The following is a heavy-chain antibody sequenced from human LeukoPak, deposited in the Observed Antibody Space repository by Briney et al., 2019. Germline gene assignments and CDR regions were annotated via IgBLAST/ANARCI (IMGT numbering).Heavy chain of an antibody. CDR1: GFTFSSYA. J-gene: IGHJ1*01. D-gene: IGHD6-19*01. CDR2: VSGSGHTT. CDR3: AKDWSPRWLVLRDDSEYFHH. V-gene: IGHV3-23*01. Sequence: GGSLRLSCAASGFTFSSYALSWVRQAPGKGKEWVSTVSGSGHTTYYADSVKGRFTISRDNSKSTVYLQMSSLRVEDTAVYTCAKDWSPRWLVLRDDSEYFHHWGQGTLVTVSS.